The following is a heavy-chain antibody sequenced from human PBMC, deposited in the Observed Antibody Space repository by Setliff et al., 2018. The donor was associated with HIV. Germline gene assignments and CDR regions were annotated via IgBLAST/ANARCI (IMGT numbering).Heavy chain of an antibody. D-gene: IGHD2-21*02. J-gene: IGHJ4*01. CDR3: ARGSRSPLVNKFRVTPAFDY. CDR1: GGSFSGHY. V-gene: IGHV4-34*01. CDR2: ISHSGST. Sequence: ASETLSLTCAVYGGSFSGHYWSWIRQTPGKRLEWIGDISHSGSTNYNPSLKSRVTISVDTSKNQFSLRLTSVTAADTAVYFCARGSRSPLVNKFRVTPAFDYWGQGTLVTVSS.